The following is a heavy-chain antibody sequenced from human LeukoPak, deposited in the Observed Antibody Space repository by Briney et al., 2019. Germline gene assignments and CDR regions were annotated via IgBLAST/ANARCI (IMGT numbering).Heavy chain of an antibody. CDR1: GFTFSSYA. CDR2: ISSNGGTT. CDR3: VKAGIAVAGTLRGYFDY. J-gene: IGHJ4*02. D-gene: IGHD6-19*01. Sequence: GGSLRLSCSASGFTFSSYAMHWVRQAPGKGLEYVSAISSNGGTTYYTDSVKGRFTISRDNSRNTLYLQMSSLRAEDTAVYYCVKAGIAVAGTLRGYFDYWGQGTLVTVSS. V-gene: IGHV3-64D*09.